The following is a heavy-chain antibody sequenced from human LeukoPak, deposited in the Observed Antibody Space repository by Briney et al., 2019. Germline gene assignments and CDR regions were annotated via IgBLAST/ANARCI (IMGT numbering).Heavy chain of an antibody. CDR1: GGTISSSGNN. V-gene: IGHV4-39*01. Sequence: SETLTLTCIASGGTISSSGNNWIWIRQPPGKALEWDANIYYDGSTYYNPSLRSRVSISIDTTKNKFSLRVTSVTAADTAVFHCEGFTIHGGIDPWGQGTLVTVSS. CDR3: EGFTIHGGIDP. J-gene: IGHJ5*02. CDR2: IYYDGST. D-gene: IGHD3-3*01.